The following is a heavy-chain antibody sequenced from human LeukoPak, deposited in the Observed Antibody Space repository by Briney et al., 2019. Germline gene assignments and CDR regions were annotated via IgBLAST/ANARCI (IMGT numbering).Heavy chain of an antibody. CDR1: GGSISSFY. CDR3: ARKGVAAGLDY. J-gene: IGHJ4*02. Sequence: PSETLSLTCVVSGGSISSFYWSWIRQPPGKALEWIGYIYSSGSTSYNPSPKSRVTISVDTSKNQFSLRLSSVTAADTAVYYCARKGVAAGLDYWGQGTLVTVSS. CDR2: IYSSGST. V-gene: IGHV4-59*01. D-gene: IGHD6-13*01.